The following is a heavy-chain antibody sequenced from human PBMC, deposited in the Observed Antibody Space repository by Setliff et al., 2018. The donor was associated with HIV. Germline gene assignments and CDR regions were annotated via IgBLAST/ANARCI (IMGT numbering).Heavy chain of an antibody. D-gene: IGHD4-17*01. CDR3: AKDPTHDSYGDYYWYFDL. CDR2: ISAGGGNT. CDR1: GFTFNTYA. Sequence: GGSLRLSCAASGFTFNTYAMNWVRQAPGKGLEWVSGISAGGGNTYYGDSVKGRLTISRDDSKNTLYLQMNSLRAEDTAVYYCAKDPTHDSYGDYYWYFDLWGRGTLVTVSS. V-gene: IGHV3-23*01. J-gene: IGHJ2*01.